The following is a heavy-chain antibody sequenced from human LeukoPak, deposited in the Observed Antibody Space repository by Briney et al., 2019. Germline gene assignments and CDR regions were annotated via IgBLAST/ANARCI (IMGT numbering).Heavy chain of an antibody. CDR3: ARAPEYGAAYYFDY. Sequence: ASVKVSCKASGYTFTSYDINWVRQATGQGLEWMGWVNPNSGNTGYAQKFQGRVTITRNTYISTAHMELSSLRSEDTAVYYCARAPEYGAAYYFDYWGQGTLATVSS. CDR2: VNPNSGNT. D-gene: IGHD1-14*01. V-gene: IGHV1-8*03. CDR1: GYTFTSYD. J-gene: IGHJ4*02.